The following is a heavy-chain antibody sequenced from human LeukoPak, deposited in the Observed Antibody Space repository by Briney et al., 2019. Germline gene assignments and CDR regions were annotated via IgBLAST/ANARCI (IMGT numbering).Heavy chain of an antibody. CDR1: GFTFSGDG. Sequence: PGRSLRLFCAASGFTFSGDGMHWVRQAPGKGLEWVAGISYDGVNKWYADSVKGRFTVSRDNSKNTLYLQMNSLRPEDTAIYYCAKDLSQKNTFGYWGRGTLVTVSS. J-gene: IGHJ4*02. V-gene: IGHV3-30*18. CDR2: ISYDGVNK. CDR3: AKDLSQKNTFGY. D-gene: IGHD2/OR15-2a*01.